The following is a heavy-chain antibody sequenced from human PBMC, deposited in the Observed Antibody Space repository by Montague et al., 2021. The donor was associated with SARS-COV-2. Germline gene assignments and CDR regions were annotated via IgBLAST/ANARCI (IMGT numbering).Heavy chain of an antibody. Sequence: SETLSLTCIVSGGSINSFYWCWIRQPPGTGLEWIGYIYHSGTTHYSPSLKSRVAITLDTSKNQFSLTLNSVTAADTAVYYCARPSMVSQNYYYYGIDVWGQGTTVTVSS. CDR2: IYHSGTT. CDR1: GGSINSFY. D-gene: IGHD2-21*01. J-gene: IGHJ6*02. V-gene: IGHV4-59*01. CDR3: ARPSMVSQNYYYYGIDV.